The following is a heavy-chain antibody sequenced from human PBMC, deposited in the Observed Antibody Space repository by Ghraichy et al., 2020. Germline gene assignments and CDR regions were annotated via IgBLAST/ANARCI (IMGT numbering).Heavy chain of an antibody. Sequence: GESLNISCAASGFTFSDSAIAWVRQAPGKGLEWVSSISGSGGTTYYADSVKGRFTISRDNSRNTLFLQMNRLRVDDTAVYYCARSPAMLRGVVIKGYFFDYWGQGALVTVSS. CDR2: ISGSGGTT. J-gene: IGHJ4*02. D-gene: IGHD3-10*01. CDR1: GFTFSDSA. V-gene: IGHV3-23*01. CDR3: ARSPAMLRGVVIKGYFFDY.